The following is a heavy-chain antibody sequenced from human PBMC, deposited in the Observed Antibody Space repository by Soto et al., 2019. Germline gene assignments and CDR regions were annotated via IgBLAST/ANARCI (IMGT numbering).Heavy chain of an antibody. V-gene: IGHV3-30*18. CDR2: TSYAGNNN. CDR3: AKVYCSGGSCFYYMDV. J-gene: IGHJ6*03. CDR1: GFTFSSYG. Sequence: GGSLRLSCAASGFTFSSYGMHWVRQAPGKGLEWVAVTSYAGNNNYYADSVKGRFTISRDNSKNTLYLQMNSLRAEDTAVYYCAKVYCSGGSCFYYMDVWGKGTTVTVSS. D-gene: IGHD2-15*01.